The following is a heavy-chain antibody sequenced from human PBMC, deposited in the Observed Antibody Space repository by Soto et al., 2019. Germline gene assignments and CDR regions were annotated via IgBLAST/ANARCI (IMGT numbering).Heavy chain of an antibody. CDR3: ARDRGPSSGYYPYWFDH. D-gene: IGHD3-22*01. CDR2: IIPIFGTA. Sequence: QVQLVQSGAEVKKPGSSVKVSCKASGGTFSSYAITWVRQAPGQGLEWMGGIIPIFGTANYAQKFQGRVTMTEDESTSTAYMEMSSLRSEDTAVYYCARDRGPSSGYYPYWFDHWGQGTLVTVSS. J-gene: IGHJ5*02. V-gene: IGHV1-69*12. CDR1: GGTFSSYA.